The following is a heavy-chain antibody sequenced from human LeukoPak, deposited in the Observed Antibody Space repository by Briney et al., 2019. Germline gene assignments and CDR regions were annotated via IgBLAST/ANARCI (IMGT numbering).Heavy chain of an antibody. D-gene: IGHD3-22*01. Sequence: PSETLSLTCTVSGGSISSYYWSWIRQPPGKGLEWIGYIYYSGSTNYNPSLKSRVTISIDTSENQFSLNLSSVTAADTAVYYCARHVTDSSVYLYFDYWGQGTLVTVSS. CDR3: ARHVTDSSVYLYFDY. CDR1: GGSISSYY. J-gene: IGHJ4*02. V-gene: IGHV4-59*01. CDR2: IYYSGST.